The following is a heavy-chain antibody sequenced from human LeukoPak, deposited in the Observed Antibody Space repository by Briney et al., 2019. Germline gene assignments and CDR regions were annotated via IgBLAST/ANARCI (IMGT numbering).Heavy chain of an antibody. CDR2: ISGTGGST. V-gene: IGHV3-23*01. J-gene: IGHJ6*03. Sequence: GGSLRLSCAGSGFTFSSYGMSWVRQAPGKGLEWVSCISGTGGSTYYADSVKGRFTISRDYSKNTLYLQMNSLRAEDTAVYYCARAGADALYYYYYYYMDVWGKGTTVTISS. CDR1: GFTFSSYG. CDR3: ARAGADALYYYYYYYMDV. D-gene: IGHD4/OR15-4a*01.